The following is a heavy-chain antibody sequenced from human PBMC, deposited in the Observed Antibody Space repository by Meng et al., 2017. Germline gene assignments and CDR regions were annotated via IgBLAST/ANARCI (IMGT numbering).Heavy chain of an antibody. J-gene: IGHJ3*02. Sequence: SVTVSCKASGYTFTGYYMHWVRQAPGQGLEWMGWINPNSGGTNYAQKFQGRFTMTRDTAISTAYMELSSLRSDDTAVYYCARYYYDSSGYYFSAFDIWGQGTMVTVSS. CDR1: GYTFTGYY. D-gene: IGHD3-22*01. CDR3: ARYYYDSSGYYFSAFDI. CDR2: INPNSGGT. V-gene: IGHV1-2*02.